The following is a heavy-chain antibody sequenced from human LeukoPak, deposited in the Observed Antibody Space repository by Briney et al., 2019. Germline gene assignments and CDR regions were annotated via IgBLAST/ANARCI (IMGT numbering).Heavy chain of an antibody. CDR1: GGTFSSYA. Sequence: GASVKVSCKASGGTFSSYAISWVRQDPGQGLEWMGGIIPIFGAANYAQKFQGRVTITADESTSTAYMELSSLRSEDTAVYYCARSPNPPIVVVPAALIYYYFDYWGQGTLVTVSS. D-gene: IGHD2-2*01. CDR3: ARSPNPPIVVVPAALIYYYFDY. V-gene: IGHV1-69*01. CDR2: IIPIFGAA. J-gene: IGHJ4*02.